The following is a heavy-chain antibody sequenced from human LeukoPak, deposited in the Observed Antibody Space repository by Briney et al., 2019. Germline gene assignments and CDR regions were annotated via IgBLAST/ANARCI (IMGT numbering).Heavy chain of an antibody. Sequence: PGGSLRLSCAASGFTFSSYEMNWVRQAPGKGLEWVSCISSSGSTIHYADSVKGRFTISRDNAKNSLYLQMNSLRAEDTAVYYCARVFSYYYDSSGYLNWGQGTLVTVSS. CDR3: ARVFSYYYDSSGYLN. D-gene: IGHD3-22*01. J-gene: IGHJ4*02. V-gene: IGHV3-48*03. CDR1: GFTFSSYE. CDR2: ISSSGSTI.